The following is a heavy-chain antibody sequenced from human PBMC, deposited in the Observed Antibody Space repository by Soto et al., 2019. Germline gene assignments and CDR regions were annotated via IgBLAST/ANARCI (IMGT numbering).Heavy chain of an antibody. Sequence: SVKVSCKASGGTFSSYAISWVRQAPGQGLEWMGWIIPIFGTANYAQKFQGRVTITADKSTSTAYMELSSLRSEDTAVDYCAGYYDSSCYSLQHFDYWGQGTLVTVSS. CDR1: GGTFSSYA. CDR2: IIPIFGTA. D-gene: IGHD3-22*01. V-gene: IGHV1-69*06. J-gene: IGHJ4*02. CDR3: AGYYDSSCYSLQHFDY.